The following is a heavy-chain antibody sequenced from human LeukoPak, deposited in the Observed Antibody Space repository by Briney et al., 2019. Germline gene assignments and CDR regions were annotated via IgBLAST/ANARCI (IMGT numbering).Heavy chain of an antibody. J-gene: IGHJ6*02. V-gene: IGHV5-51*01. CDR1: GYIFTSYW. D-gene: IGHD6-13*01. CDR2: IYPGDSDT. Sequence: GESLKISCKGSGYIFTSYWIGWVRQMPGKGLEWMGIIYPGDSDTRYSPSFQGQVTISADKSISTAYLQWSSLKASDTAMYYCARHRIADENYYYYGMDVWGQGTTVTVSS. CDR3: ARHRIADENYYYYGMDV.